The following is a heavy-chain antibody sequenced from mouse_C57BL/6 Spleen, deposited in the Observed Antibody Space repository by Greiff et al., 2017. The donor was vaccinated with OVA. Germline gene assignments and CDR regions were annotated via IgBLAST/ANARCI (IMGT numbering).Heavy chain of an antibody. CDR2: IDPETGGT. CDR3: TGGDYYGSSPYDFDY. D-gene: IGHD1-1*01. J-gene: IGHJ2*01. V-gene: IGHV1-15*01. CDR1: GYTFTDSD. Sequence: QVQLQQSGAELVRPGASVTLSCKASGYTFTDSDMHWVKQTPVHGLEWIGAIDPETGGTAYNQKFKGKAILTADKSSSTAYMELRSRTSKDAAVYYCTGGDYYGSSPYDFDYWGQGTTLTVSS.